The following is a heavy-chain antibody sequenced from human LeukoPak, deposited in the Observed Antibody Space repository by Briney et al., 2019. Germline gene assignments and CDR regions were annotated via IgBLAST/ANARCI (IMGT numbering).Heavy chain of an antibody. J-gene: IGHJ4*02. CDR2: IYYSGST. Sequence: PSETLSLTCTVSGGSISSSSYYWGWIRQPPGKGLEWIGSIYYSGSTYYNPSLKSRVTISVDTSKNQFSLKLSSVTAADTAVYYCARPYCSSTSCYAGGWGQGTLVTVSS. CDR1: GGSISSSSYY. CDR3: ARPYCSSTSCYAGG. D-gene: IGHD2-2*01. V-gene: IGHV4-39*01.